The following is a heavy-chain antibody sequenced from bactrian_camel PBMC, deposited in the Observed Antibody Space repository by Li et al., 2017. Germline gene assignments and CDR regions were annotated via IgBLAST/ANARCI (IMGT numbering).Heavy chain of an antibody. CDR2: VEPRDKT. Sequence: HVQLVESGGGSVQPGGSLRLSRVVSGYSSHSHCMGWFRQAPGKERELVASVEPRDKTTYEESVKGRFTISKDNAATTLYLQMNNLKPEDTGMYYCAANEVSVTGFGYSYNYWGQGTQVTVS. V-gene: IGHV3S53*01. J-gene: IGHJ4*01. D-gene: IGHD1*01. CDR1: GYSSHSHC. CDR3: AANEVSVTGFGYSYNY.